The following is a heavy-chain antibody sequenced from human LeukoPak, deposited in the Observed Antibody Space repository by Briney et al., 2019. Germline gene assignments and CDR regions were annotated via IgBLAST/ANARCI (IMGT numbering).Heavy chain of an antibody. J-gene: IGHJ4*02. CDR3: ARDGSGWYYFDY. CDR1: GFTFSDYY. CDR2: ISSSGSNI. D-gene: IGHD6-19*01. V-gene: IGHV3-11*01. Sequence: GGSLRLSCAASGFTFSDYYMSWIRQARGKGVEWVSYISSSGSNIYYADSVKGRFTISRDNAKHSLYLQMNSLRAEDTAVYYCARDGSGWYYFDYWGQGTLVTVSS.